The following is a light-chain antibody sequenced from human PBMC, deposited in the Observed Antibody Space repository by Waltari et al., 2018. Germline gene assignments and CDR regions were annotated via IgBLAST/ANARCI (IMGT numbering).Light chain of an antibody. CDR3: QQRSDWPPSIT. V-gene: IGKV3-11*01. J-gene: IGKJ5*01. CDR2: DAS. Sequence: EVVLTQSPVTLSLSPGERATLSCRASQSVGKFLAWYQKKPGQAPRLLIYDASNRATGSPVTFSGSGSGTDFTLTLTTLTPKYFPLYFCQQRSDWPPSITFGQGTRLEI. CDR1: QSVGKF.